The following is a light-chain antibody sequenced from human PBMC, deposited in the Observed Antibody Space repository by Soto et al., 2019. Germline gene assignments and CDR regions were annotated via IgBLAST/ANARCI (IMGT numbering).Light chain of an antibody. V-gene: IGKV3-11*01. CDR2: DAS. Sequence: EVVLTQSPATLSLSPWERATLSCRASQSIATYLAWYQQKPGRAPSLLIFDASNRATGIPARFSGSGSGTDFTLTISSLEPEDFATYYCQQRSRWPPTFGHGTKVDIK. J-gene: IGKJ1*01. CDR3: QQRSRWPPT. CDR1: QSIATY.